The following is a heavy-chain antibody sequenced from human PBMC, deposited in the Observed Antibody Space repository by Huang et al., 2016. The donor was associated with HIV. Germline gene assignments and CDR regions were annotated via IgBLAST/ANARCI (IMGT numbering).Heavy chain of an antibody. CDR2: SYPGDADA. V-gene: IGHV5-51*01. CDR3: ARRGFNTGSSPDS. J-gene: IGHJ4*02. CDR1: GYSFTNYW. D-gene: IGHD1-26*01. Sequence: EVQLVQSGPEVKKPGESLKISCRVSGYSFTNYWIGWVRKRPGKGLEWMAISYPGDADAAYNPSVRGQVTSSADKSINTAHLQWDSLKTSDSAIYYCARRGFNTGSSPDSWGQGTLVTVSS.